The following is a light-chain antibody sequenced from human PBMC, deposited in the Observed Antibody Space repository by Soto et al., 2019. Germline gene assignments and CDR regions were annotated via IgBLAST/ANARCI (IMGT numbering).Light chain of an antibody. CDR3: QRYGSSLYT. CDR2: DAS. CDR1: QSVSSSY. V-gene: IGKV3-20*01. J-gene: IGKJ2*01. Sequence: EIVLTQSPGTLSLSPGERATLSCRASQSVSSSYLAWYQQKPGQAPRLLIYDASSRATGIPDRFSGSGSGTDFTLTISRLEPEDFAVYYCQRYGSSLYTLGQGNKLEIK.